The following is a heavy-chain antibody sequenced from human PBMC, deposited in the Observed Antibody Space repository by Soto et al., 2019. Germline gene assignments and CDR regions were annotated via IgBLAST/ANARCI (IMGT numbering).Heavy chain of an antibody. D-gene: IGHD3-3*01. CDR3: AKVPLEWLSRSYFDY. J-gene: IGHJ4*02. CDR2: ISGSGGST. CDR1: GFTFSSYA. Sequence: GGSLRLSCAASGFTFSSYAMSWVRQAPGKGLEWVSAISGSGGSTYYADSVKGRFTISRDNSKNTLYLQMNSLRAEDTAVYYCAKVPLEWLSRSYFDYWGQGTLVTVSS. V-gene: IGHV3-23*01.